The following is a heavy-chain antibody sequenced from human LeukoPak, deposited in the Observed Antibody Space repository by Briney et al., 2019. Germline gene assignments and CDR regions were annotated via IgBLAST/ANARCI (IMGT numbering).Heavy chain of an antibody. J-gene: IGHJ4*02. CDR3: ARTSSGHYYFDY. D-gene: IGHD3-22*01. CDR1: NGSISSSRYY. CDR2: IYYSGST. V-gene: IGHV4-61*05. Sequence: PSETLSLTCTVSNGSISSSRYYWGWIRQPPGKGLEWIGYIYYSGSTNYNPSLKSRVTISVDTSKNQFSLKLSSVTAADTAVYYCARTSSGHYYFDYWGQGTLVTVSS.